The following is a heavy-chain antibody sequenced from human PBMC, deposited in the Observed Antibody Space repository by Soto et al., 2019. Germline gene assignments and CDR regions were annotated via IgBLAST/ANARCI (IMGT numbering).Heavy chain of an antibody. D-gene: IGHD3-22*01. Sequence: QLQLQESGPGLVKPSETLTLTCRVSDGSINGDSPYWDWIRQPPGTGQRGIGDINHSGSTYHNLSLKGRVTMSVDASTNQFSLKLTSMTAADTAVYYCARLGGYGSSGYHYLWDSWGQGTLDTVSS. CDR2: INHSGST. V-gene: IGHV4-39*01. CDR1: DGSINGDSPY. J-gene: IGHJ4*02. CDR3: ARLGGYGSSGYHYLWDS.